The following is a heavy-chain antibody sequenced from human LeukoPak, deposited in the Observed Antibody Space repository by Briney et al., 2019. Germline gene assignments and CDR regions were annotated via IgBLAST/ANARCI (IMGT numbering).Heavy chain of an antibody. CDR3: AKLSRIVVVPAACDY. V-gene: IGHV3-20*04. J-gene: IGHJ4*02. Sequence: RPGGSLRLSCAASGFTFDDYGMSWVRQAPGKGLEWVSGINWNGGSTGYADSVKGRFTISRDNSKNTLYLQMNSLRAEDTAVYYCAKLSRIVVVPAACDYWGQGTLVTVSS. CDR1: GFTFDDYG. CDR2: INWNGGST. D-gene: IGHD2-2*01.